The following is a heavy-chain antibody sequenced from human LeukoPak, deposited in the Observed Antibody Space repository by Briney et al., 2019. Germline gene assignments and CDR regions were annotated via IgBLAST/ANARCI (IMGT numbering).Heavy chain of an antibody. CDR1: GFTFSSYW. D-gene: IGHD3-22*01. V-gene: IGHV3-7*01. J-gene: IGHJ4*02. Sequence: PGGSLRLSCAASGFTFSSYWMSWVRQAPGKGLEWVANIKQDGSEKYYVDSVKGRFTISRDNAKNSLYLQMNSLRAEDTAVYYCAREAPGFDYYDSSGLFDYWGQGTLVTVPS. CDR3: AREAPGFDYYDSSGLFDY. CDR2: IKQDGSEK.